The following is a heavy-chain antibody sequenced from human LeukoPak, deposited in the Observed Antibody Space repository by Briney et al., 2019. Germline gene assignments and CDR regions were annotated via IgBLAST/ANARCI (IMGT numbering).Heavy chain of an antibody. D-gene: IGHD3-22*01. Sequence: PSETLSLTCTVSGGSISSSSYYWGWIRQPPGKGLEWIGSIYYSGSTYYNPSLKSRVTISVDTSKNQFSLKLSSVTAADTAVYYCARDSSAYYLFGATADGYFDYWGQGTLVTVSS. CDR1: GGSISSSSYY. CDR3: ARDSSAYYLFGATADGYFDY. CDR2: IYYSGST. V-gene: IGHV4-39*07. J-gene: IGHJ4*02.